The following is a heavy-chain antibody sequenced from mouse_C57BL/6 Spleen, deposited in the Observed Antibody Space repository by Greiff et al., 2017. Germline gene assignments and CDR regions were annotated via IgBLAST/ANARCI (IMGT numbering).Heavy chain of an antibody. V-gene: IGHV3-6*01. CDR2: ISYDGSN. J-gene: IGHJ2*01. CDR1: GYSITSGYY. D-gene: IGHD1-1*01. CDR3: ARVDGSRY. Sequence: ESGPGLVKPSQSLSLTCSVTGYSITSGYYWNWIRQFPGNKLEWMGYISYDGSNNYNPSLKNRISITRDTSKNQFFLKLNSVTTEDTATYYCARVDGSRYWGQGTTLTVSS.